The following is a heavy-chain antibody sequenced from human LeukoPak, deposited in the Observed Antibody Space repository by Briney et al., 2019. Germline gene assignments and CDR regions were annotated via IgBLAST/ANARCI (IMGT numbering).Heavy chain of an antibody. D-gene: IGHD6-13*01. CDR1: GYSFTSYW. V-gene: IGHV5-51*01. Sequence: PGESLKISCKGSGYSFTSYWIGWVRQMPGKGLEWMGIIYPGDSDTRYSPSFQGQVTISADKSISTAYPQWSSLKASDTAMYYCARTPYSSTAYMDVWGKGTTVTVSS. CDR2: IYPGDSDT. CDR3: ARTPYSSTAYMDV. J-gene: IGHJ6*03.